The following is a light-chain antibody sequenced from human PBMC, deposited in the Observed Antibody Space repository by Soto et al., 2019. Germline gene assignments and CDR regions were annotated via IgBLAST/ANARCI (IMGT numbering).Light chain of an antibody. Sequence: QSALTQPASVSGSPGQSITISCTGTSSDVGGYNYVSWYQLHPGKAPKLIIYEVSHRPSGASNHFSGYKSGNTASLTISGLQAADEADYYCSSYTSTSTPCVFGTGTKGTVL. J-gene: IGLJ1*01. CDR1: SSDVGGYNY. V-gene: IGLV2-14*01. CDR3: SSYTSTSTPCV. CDR2: EVS.